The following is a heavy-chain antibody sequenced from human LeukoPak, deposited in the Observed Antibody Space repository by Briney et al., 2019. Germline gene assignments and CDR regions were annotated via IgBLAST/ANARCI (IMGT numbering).Heavy chain of an antibody. CDR1: GFTFSTYA. V-gene: IGHV3-30-3*01. D-gene: IGHD1-26*01. CDR3: ARGNSGIYSHFDD. Sequence: PGGPLRLSCAASGFTFSTYAIHWVRQAPGKGLEWVAVISYDGSNKYYADSVKGRFTISRDNSKNTVYLQMNNLRAEDTAMYYCARGNSGIYSHFDDWGQGTLVTVSS. CDR2: ISYDGSNK. J-gene: IGHJ4*02.